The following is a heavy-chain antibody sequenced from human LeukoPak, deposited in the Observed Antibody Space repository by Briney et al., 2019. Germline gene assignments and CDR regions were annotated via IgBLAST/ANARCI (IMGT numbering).Heavy chain of an antibody. CDR3: ARSTYDFALDY. CDR2: IYYSGST. D-gene: IGHD3/OR15-3a*01. V-gene: IGHV4-59*01. J-gene: IGHJ4*02. Sequence: PSETLSLTCTVSGGSISSYYWSWIRQPPGKGLEWIGYIYYSGSTNYNPSLRSRVTISVDTSKNQFSLKLSSVTAADTAVYYCARSTYDFALDYWDQGTLVTVSS. CDR1: GGSISSYY.